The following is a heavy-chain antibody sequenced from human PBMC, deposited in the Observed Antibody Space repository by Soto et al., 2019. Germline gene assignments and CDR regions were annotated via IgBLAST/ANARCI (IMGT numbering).Heavy chain of an antibody. Sequence: PSETLSLTCTVSGGSISSSSYYWGWIRQPPGKGLEWIGSIYYSGSTYYNPSLKSRVTISVDTSKNQFSLKLSSVTAADTAVYYCARLAGTDYYYGMDVWGQGTTVNVSS. CDR2: IYYSGST. CDR3: ARLAGTDYYYGMDV. D-gene: IGHD6-19*01. V-gene: IGHV4-39*01. J-gene: IGHJ6*02. CDR1: GGSISSSSYY.